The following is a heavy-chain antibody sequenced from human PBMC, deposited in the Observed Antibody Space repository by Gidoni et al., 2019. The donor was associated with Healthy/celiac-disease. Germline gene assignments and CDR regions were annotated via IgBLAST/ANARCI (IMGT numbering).Heavy chain of an antibody. Sequence: QVQLVESGGGVVQPGRSLRLSCAASGFTFRSYGLHWVRQAPGKGREWVAVIWYDGSNKYYADSVKGRFTISRDNSKNTLYLQMNSLRAEDTAVYYCVRVTRGAFDIWGQGTMVTVSS. J-gene: IGHJ3*02. V-gene: IGHV3-33*01. CDR3: VRVTRGAFDI. CDR2: IWYDGSNK. CDR1: GFTFRSYG. D-gene: IGHD2-21*02.